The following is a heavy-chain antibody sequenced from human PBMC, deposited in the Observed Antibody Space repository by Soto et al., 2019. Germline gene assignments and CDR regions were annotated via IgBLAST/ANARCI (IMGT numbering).Heavy chain of an antibody. D-gene: IGHD3-22*01. CDR3: AKAEYYDDRSGYYVDY. V-gene: IGHV3-30*18. J-gene: IGHJ4*02. CDR2: ISFDGSNE. Sequence: LRLSCAASGFTFSSYGMHWVRQAPGKGLEWVAVISFDGSNEYYADSVRGRFTFSRDNPKNTLYLQMNGLRPEDTAVYYCAKAEYYDDRSGYYVDYWGQGTLVTVSS. CDR1: GFTFSSYG.